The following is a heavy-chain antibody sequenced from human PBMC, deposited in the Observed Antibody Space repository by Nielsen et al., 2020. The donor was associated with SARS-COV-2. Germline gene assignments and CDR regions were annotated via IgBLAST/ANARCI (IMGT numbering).Heavy chain of an antibody. CDR1: GGTFSSYA. D-gene: IGHD3-22*01. CDR3: ARDSSGTYRRVDY. CDR2: IIPIFGTA. V-gene: IGHV1-69*06. Sequence: SVKVSCKASGGTFSSYAISWVRQAPGQGLEWMGGIIPIFGTANYAQKFQGRVTITADKSTSTVYMELSSLRSDDTAVYYCARDSSGTYRRVDYWGQGTLVTVSS. J-gene: IGHJ4*02.